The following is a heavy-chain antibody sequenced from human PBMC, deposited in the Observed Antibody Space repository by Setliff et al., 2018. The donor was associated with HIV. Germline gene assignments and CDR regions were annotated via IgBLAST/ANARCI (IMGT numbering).Heavy chain of an antibody. CDR2: ISAYNDNT. Sequence: ASVKVSCKASGYSFTSYGFSWVRQAPGQGLEWMGWISAYNDNTNYAQKFQGGVTMTTDASTSTAYMEVRSLKSDDTAVYYCARDRLPAEVAVSGDWFDPWGQGTLVTVSS. D-gene: IGHD5-12*01. V-gene: IGHV1-18*01. J-gene: IGHJ5*02. CDR1: GYSFTSYG. CDR3: ARDRLPAEVAVSGDWFDP.